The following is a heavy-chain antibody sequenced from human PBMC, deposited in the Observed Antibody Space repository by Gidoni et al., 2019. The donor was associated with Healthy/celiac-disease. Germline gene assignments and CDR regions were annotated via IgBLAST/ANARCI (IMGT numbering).Heavy chain of an antibody. J-gene: IGHJ6*02. Sequence: EVQLVQSGAEVKQPGASLKISCKGSGYSFTSYWIGWVRQMPGKGLEWMGISYPGDSDTRYSPSFQGQVTISADKSISTAYLQWSSLKASDTAMYYCARLPGQQLVPDYYYYGMDVWGQGTTVTVSS. CDR1: GYSFTSYW. CDR2: SYPGDSDT. D-gene: IGHD6-13*01. V-gene: IGHV5-51*03. CDR3: ARLPGQQLVPDYYYYGMDV.